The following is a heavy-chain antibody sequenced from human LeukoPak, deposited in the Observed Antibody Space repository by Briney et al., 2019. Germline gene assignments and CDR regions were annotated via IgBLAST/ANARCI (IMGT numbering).Heavy chain of an antibody. CDR3: ARISSAYSSSLGY. CDR1: GGTFSSYA. Sequence: GASVKVSCKASGGTFSSYAISWVRQAPGQGLEWMGGIIPIFGTANYAQKFQGRVTITTDESTSTAYMELSSLRSDDTAVYYCARISSAYSSSLGYWGQGTLVTVSS. V-gene: IGHV1-69*05. J-gene: IGHJ4*02. CDR2: IIPIFGTA. D-gene: IGHD6-6*01.